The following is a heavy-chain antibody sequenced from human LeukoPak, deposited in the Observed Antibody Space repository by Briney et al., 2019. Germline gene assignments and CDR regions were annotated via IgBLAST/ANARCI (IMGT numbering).Heavy chain of an antibody. CDR3: ARGGGLDV. J-gene: IGHJ6*02. CDR2: IKQDGSET. V-gene: IGHV3-7*03. CDR1: GFTFSSYW. Sequence: GGSLRLSCAASGFTFSSYWMSWVRQAPGKGLEWVANIKQDGSETYYVDSVKGRFTISRDNAKNSLYLQMSNLRAEDTAVYFCARGGGLDVWGQGATVTVSS. D-gene: IGHD3-16*01.